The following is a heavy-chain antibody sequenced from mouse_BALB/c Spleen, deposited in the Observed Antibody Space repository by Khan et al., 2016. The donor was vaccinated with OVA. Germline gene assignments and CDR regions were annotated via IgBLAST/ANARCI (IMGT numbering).Heavy chain of an antibody. CDR2: INPTSGYT. CDR1: GYTFTTYW. V-gene: IGHV1-7*01. J-gene: IGHJ2*01. Sequence: QVQLQQSGAELAKPGASVKMSCKASGYTFTTYWMHWVKQRPGQGLEWIGYINPTSGYTDYNEKFKDRATLSADKSSSTAYMQLSSLTSEDSAVYYSTRDSIDYWGQGTTLTVSS. CDR3: TRDSIDY.